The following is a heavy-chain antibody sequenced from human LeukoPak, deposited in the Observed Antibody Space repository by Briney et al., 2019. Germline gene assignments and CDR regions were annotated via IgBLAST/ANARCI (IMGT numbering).Heavy chain of an antibody. CDR2: INPNSGGT. V-gene: IGHV1-2*02. D-gene: IGHD6-6*01. CDR1: GYTFTGYY. J-gene: IGHJ4*02. Sequence: GASVKVSCKASGYTFTGYYMHWVRQAPGQGLEWMGWINPNSGGTNYAQKFQGRVTVTRDTSISTAYMELSRLRSDDTAVYYCARVTAARRAIDYWGQGTLVTVSS. CDR3: ARVTAARRAIDY.